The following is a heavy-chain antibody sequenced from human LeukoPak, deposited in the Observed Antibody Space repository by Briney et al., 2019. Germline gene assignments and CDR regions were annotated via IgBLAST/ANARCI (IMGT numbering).Heavy chain of an antibody. D-gene: IGHD2-21*02. Sequence: GGSLRLSCAASELTVSNSYMSWVRQAPGKGLQWVSVIYSGGSTYYADSLKGRFTISRDTSKNTLYLQMNSLRAEDTAVYYCARGGGVYGGSDCYRAFDICGQGKMVTVSS. CDR1: ELTVSNSY. V-gene: IGHV3-53*01. CDR2: IYSGGST. J-gene: IGHJ3*02. CDR3: ARGGGVYGGSDCYRAFDI.